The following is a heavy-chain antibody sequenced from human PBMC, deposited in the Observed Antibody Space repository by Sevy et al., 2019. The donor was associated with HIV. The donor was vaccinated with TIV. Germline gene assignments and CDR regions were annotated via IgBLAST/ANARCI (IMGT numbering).Heavy chain of an antibody. Sequence: GGSLRLSCAASGFTFSSYSMNWVRQAPGKGLEWVSSISSSSSYIYYADSVKGRFTISRDNAKNSLYLQMNSLGAEDTAVYYCARFIKYCGGDCYFPLDYWGQGTLVTVSS. V-gene: IGHV3-21*01. CDR2: ISSSSSYI. J-gene: IGHJ4*02. D-gene: IGHD2-21*02. CDR1: GFTFSSYS. CDR3: ARFIKYCGGDCYFPLDY.